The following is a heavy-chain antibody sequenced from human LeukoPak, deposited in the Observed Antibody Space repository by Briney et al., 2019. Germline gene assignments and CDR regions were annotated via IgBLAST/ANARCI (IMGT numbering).Heavy chain of an antibody. CDR2: IYYSGST. CDR3: ARRLGVTDNDDALHI. V-gene: IGHV4-59*08. D-gene: IGHD2-8*01. Sequence: SETLSLTCTVSGGSISSYYWSWIRQPPGKGLEWIGYIYYSGSTNYNPSLKSRVTISVDTSKNQFSLKLSSVTAADTAVYYCARRLGVTDNDDALHIWGLGTMVTVSS. CDR1: GGSISSYY. J-gene: IGHJ3*02.